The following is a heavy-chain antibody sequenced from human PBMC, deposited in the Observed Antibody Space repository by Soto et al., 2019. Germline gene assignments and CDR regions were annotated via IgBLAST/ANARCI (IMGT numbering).Heavy chain of an antibody. V-gene: IGHV5-51*01. CDR3: SRCNLERRHGLDV. CDR1: GYSFTSYW. Sequence: GESLKISCKGSGYSFTSYWIGWVRQMPGKGLEWMGIIYPGDSDTRYSPSFQGQVTISADKSISTAYLQWSSLKASDTAMYYFSRCNLERRHGLDVRGQGTTVSVS. D-gene: IGHD1-1*01. CDR2: IYPGDSDT. J-gene: IGHJ6*02.